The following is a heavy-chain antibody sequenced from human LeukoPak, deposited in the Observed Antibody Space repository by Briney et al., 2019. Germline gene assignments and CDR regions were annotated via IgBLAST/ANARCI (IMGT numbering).Heavy chain of an antibody. J-gene: IGHJ4*02. CDR2: IRYDGSNK. V-gene: IGHV3-30*02. D-gene: IGHD6-19*01. CDR1: GFTFSSYG. CDR3: AKGPATVYSSGFDY. Sequence: GGSLRLSCAASGFTFSSYGMHWVRQAPGKGLEWVAFIRYDGSNKYYADSVKGRFTISRDNSKNTLYLQMNSLRSEDTAVYYCAKGPATVYSSGFDYWGQGTLVTVSS.